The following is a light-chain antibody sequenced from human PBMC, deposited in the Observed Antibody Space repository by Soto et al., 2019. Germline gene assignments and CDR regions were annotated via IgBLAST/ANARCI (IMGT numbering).Light chain of an antibody. V-gene: IGKV3-20*01. J-gene: IGKJ3*01. CDR3: QQYGNSPFA. Sequence: EIVLTQSPGTLSLSPGERATLSCRASQSVSSSYLAWYQQKPGQAPRLLIYDASSRATGIPDRFSGSGSGTDCTLTISRLEPEDFAVYYCQQYGNSPFAFGPGTKVDIK. CDR2: DAS. CDR1: QSVSSSY.